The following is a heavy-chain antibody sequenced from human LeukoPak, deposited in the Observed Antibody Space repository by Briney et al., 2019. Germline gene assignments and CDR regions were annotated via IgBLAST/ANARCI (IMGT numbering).Heavy chain of an antibody. CDR3: ARPSLDYGGIDAFDF. D-gene: IGHD4-23*01. Sequence: KPGESLKISCQGSGYTFGNYWIAWVRQMPGKGLESMGIIYPGDSDTRYSPSFQGQVTFSADKSISTAYLQWSSLKASDTAMYYCARPSLDYGGIDAFDFWGQGTLVTVSS. J-gene: IGHJ3*01. V-gene: IGHV5-51*01. CDR2: IYPGDSDT. CDR1: GYTFGNYW.